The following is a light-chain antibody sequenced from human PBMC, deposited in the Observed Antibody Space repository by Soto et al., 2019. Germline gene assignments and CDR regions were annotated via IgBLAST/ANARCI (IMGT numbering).Light chain of an antibody. Sequence: QSALTQPASVSGSPGQSITISCTGTNSDVGYYSLVSWYQQHPGKAPKLIIYDVTNRPSGVSHRFSGSKSGNTASLTISGLQSEDEADYHCSSYTGSSTLYVFGTGTKLTVL. CDR3: SSYTGSSTLYV. J-gene: IGLJ1*01. CDR1: NSDVGYYSL. V-gene: IGLV2-14*03. CDR2: DVT.